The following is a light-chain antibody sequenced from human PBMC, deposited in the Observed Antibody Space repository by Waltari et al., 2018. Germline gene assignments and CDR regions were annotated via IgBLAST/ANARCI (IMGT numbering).Light chain of an antibody. J-gene: IGLJ1*01. V-gene: IGLV2-8*01. CDR3: SSYAGSSTPLYV. CDR1: SSDVGGYNY. Sequence: QSALTQPPSASGSPGQSVTISCTGTSSDVGGYNYVSWYQQHPGKAPKIMFYEVNKRPPGVPDRCSGSKSGNTASLTVSGLQAEDEADYYCSSYAGSSTPLYVFGTGTKVTVL. CDR2: EVN.